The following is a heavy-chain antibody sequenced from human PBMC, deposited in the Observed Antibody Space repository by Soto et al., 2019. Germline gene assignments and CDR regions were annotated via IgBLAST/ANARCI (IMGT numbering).Heavy chain of an antibody. D-gene: IGHD2-8*01. CDR1: GFILETYG. CDR3: AGDYFYCTDANGFRGYYGMDV. V-gene: IGHV3-30*04. CDR2: ISFDGKNT. Sequence: GGSLRLSCEASGFILETYGMHWVRQAPGKGLEWVAVISFDGKNTYYTDSVKGRFTFSRDNSKNTLYLQLNGLRPEDTAVYFCAGDYFYCTDANGFRGYYGMDVWGQGTTVTVSS. J-gene: IGHJ6*02.